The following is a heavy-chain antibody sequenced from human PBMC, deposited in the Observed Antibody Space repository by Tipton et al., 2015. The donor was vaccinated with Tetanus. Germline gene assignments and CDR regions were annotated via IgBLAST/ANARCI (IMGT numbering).Heavy chain of an antibody. CDR3: ARPEVGGDY. D-gene: IGHD1-26*01. V-gene: IGHV3-48*04. Sequence: SLRLSCAASGFTLGTYSMNWVRQAPGKGLEWISYISTTSNTIYYADSVRGRFTISRDNAKNSVYLQMNSLRAEDTAVYYCARPEVGGDYWGQGTLVTVSS. CDR2: ISTTSNTI. J-gene: IGHJ4*02. CDR1: GFTLGTYS.